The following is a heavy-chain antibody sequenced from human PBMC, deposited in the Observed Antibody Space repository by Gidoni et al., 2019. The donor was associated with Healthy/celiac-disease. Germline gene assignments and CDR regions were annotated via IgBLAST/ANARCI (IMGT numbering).Heavy chain of an antibody. V-gene: IGHV3-43*01. CDR3: AKVAIPKRIVGATENYYFDY. D-gene: IGHD1-26*01. Sequence: EVQLVESGGVVVQPGGSLRLSCAASGVTFYDDTMHWVRQAPGKGLEWVSLISWDGGSTYYADSVKGRFTISRDNSKNSLYLQMNSLRTEDTALYYCAKVAIPKRIVGATENYYFDYWGQGTLVTVSS. CDR2: ISWDGGST. J-gene: IGHJ4*02. CDR1: GVTFYDDT.